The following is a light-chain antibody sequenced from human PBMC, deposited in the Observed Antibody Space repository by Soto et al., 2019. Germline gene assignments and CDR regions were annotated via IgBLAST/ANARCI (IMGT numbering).Light chain of an antibody. V-gene: IGKV1-9*01. CDR2: SAS. Sequence: IQLTQSPSSLSASVGDRVTITCRASQDISTYLAWYHQKPGKAPKLLIYSASTLQRGVPSRFSGRGSGTDFTLTISSLHPEAFGTYYCQQVDSYPRTFGPGTKVDI. CDR1: QDISTY. CDR3: QQVDSYPRT. J-gene: IGKJ3*01.